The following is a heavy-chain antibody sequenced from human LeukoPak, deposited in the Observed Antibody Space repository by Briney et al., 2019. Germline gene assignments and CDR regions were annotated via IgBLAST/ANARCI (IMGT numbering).Heavy chain of an antibody. D-gene: IGHD3-10*01. CDR3: ATTGLLGDIP. V-gene: IGHV3-11*01. J-gene: IGHJ5*02. CDR2: ISKNGKTI. CDR1: GSTFSIYA. Sequence: GGSLRLSCAASGSTFSIYAMSWIRQAPGKGLEWLSYISKNGKTIYYADSVKGRFTISRDNAKKSVYLQMNSLRAEDTAVYYCATTGLLGDIPWGQGTLVTVSS.